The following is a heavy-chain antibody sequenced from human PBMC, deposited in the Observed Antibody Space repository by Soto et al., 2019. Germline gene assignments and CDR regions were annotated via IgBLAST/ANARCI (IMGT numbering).Heavy chain of an antibody. CDR1: GGSISSGGYS. D-gene: IGHD2-15*01. Sequence: SETLSLTYAVSGGSISSGGYSWSWIRQPPGKGLEWIGYIYHSGSTYYNPSLKSRVTISVDRSKNQFSLKLSSVTAADTAVYYGVRGQVVAAQHWGQGTLVTVSS. J-gene: IGHJ4*02. CDR2: IYHSGST. V-gene: IGHV4-30-2*01. CDR3: VRGQVVAAQH.